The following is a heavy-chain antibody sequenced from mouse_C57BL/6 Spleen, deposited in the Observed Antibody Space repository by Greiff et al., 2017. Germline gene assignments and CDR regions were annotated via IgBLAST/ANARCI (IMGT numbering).Heavy chain of an antibody. J-gene: IGHJ2*01. Sequence: EVQLQQSGPELVQPGASVTISCKASGYTFTDYYMNWVKQSHGKSLEWIGDIYPTNGGTSYNQKFKGKATWTVDKSSSTAYMERRRLTAEDSAVYYCARGYFDYWGQGTTLTVSA. V-gene: IGHV1-26*01. CDR3: ARGYFDY. CDR1: GYTFTDYY. CDR2: IYPTNGGT.